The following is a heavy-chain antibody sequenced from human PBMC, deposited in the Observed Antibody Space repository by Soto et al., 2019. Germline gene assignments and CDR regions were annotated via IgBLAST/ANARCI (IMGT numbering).Heavy chain of an antibody. J-gene: IGHJ4*02. CDR1: GFTFSTYW. CDR3: ARKYSGFDY. V-gene: IGHV3-7*03. Sequence: GGSLRLSCAASGFTFSTYWMNWVRQAPGKGLEWVANIGQDGSGKYYVDSVKGRFTISRDNAKNSLYLQMNGLRAEDTAFYYCARKYSGFDYWGQGTLVTVSS. D-gene: IGHD5-12*01. CDR2: IGQDGSGK.